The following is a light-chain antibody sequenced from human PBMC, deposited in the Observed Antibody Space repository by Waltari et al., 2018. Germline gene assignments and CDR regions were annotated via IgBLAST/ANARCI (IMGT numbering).Light chain of an antibody. CDR1: SSDVGAYHY. CDR2: NVK. Sequence: QSALTQPASVSGSPGQSITVSCTGTSSDVGAYHYVSWYQQHPGKAPRLIIYNVKSRPSGVSHRFSGAKSDNTASLTISGLQAEDEADYYCASYTKTSTLVFGGGTRLTVL. J-gene: IGLJ2*01. V-gene: IGLV2-14*03. CDR3: ASYTKTSTLV.